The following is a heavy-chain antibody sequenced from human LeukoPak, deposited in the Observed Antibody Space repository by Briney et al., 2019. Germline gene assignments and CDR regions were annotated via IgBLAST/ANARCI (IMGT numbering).Heavy chain of an antibody. J-gene: IGHJ3*02. CDR1: GFTFSSYS. CDR3: AREILYDYIWGSYPWGDAFDI. CDR2: ISSSSSYI. Sequence: NPGGSLRLSCAASGFTFSSYSMNWVRQAPGKGLEWVSSISSSSSYIYCADSVKGRFTISRDNAKNSLYLQMNSLRAEDTAVYYCAREILYDYIWGSYPWGDAFDIWGQGTMVTVSS. V-gene: IGHV3-21*01. D-gene: IGHD3-16*02.